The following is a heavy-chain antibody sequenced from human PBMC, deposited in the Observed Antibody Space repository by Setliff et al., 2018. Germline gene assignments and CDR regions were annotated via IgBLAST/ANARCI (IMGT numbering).Heavy chain of an antibody. D-gene: IGHD3-10*01. V-gene: IGHV4-39*01. CDR3: ARHKSNGSGSYPSLYMDV. J-gene: IGHJ6*03. CDR2: IYYSGST. Sequence: SETLSLTCRVSGGSISSGNYYWGLIRQPPGKGLEWVATIYYSGSTYSNPPLKSRLIISVDAPDNQFSVKLSSVTAADTAVYYCARHKSNGSGSYPSLYMDVWGKGIKVTVSS. CDR1: GGSISSGNYY.